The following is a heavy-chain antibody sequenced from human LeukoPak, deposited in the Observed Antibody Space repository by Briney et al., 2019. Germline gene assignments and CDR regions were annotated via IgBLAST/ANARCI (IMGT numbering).Heavy chain of an antibody. CDR1: GFTFSDHD. V-gene: IGHV3-11*01. D-gene: IGHD6-19*01. J-gene: IGHJ4*02. CDR2: ISPSGITT. CDR3: ARQRSSYYFDS. Sequence: PGGSLRLSCAVSGFTFSDHDVSWIRQAPGKGLDWLSYISPSGITTKYADSVEGRFTVSRDNAKNSVFLQLNNLRVEDTAVYFCARQRSSYYFDSWGQGTLVTVSS.